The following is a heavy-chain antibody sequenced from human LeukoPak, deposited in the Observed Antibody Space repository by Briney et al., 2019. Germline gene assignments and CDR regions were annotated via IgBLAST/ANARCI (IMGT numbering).Heavy chain of an antibody. CDR1: GYTFTSYD. CDR3: ASGGIVVVTSIPYYYYGMDV. Sequence: ASVKVSCKASGYTFTSYDINWVRQATGQGLEWMGWMNPNSGNTGYAQKFQGRVTMTRNTSISTAYMELSSLRSEDTAVYYCASGGIVVVTSIPYYYYGMDVWGQGTTVTVSS. V-gene: IGHV1-8*01. J-gene: IGHJ6*02. D-gene: IGHD2-21*02. CDR2: MNPNSGNT.